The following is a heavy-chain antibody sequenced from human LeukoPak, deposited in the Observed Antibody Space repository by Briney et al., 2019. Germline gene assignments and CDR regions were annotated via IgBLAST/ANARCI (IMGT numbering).Heavy chain of an antibody. CDR1: GFTFSSYG. D-gene: IGHD6-13*01. J-gene: IGHJ4*02. Sequence: GGFLRLSCAASGFTFSSYGMHWVRQAPGKGLEWVAVIWYDGSNKYYADSVKGRLTISRDNSKNTLYLQMNSLRAEDTAVYYCAKTRPLDSSSWSHGDYWGQGTLVTVSS. CDR2: IWYDGSNK. V-gene: IGHV3-33*06. CDR3: AKTRPLDSSSWSHGDY.